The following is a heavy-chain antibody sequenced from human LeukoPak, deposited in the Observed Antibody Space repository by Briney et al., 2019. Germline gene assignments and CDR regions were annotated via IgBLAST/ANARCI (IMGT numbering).Heavy chain of an antibody. CDR3: ARDTLAGDYVGAFDI. J-gene: IGHJ3*02. D-gene: IGHD4-17*01. V-gene: IGHV4-30-4*01. CDR1: GGSISSGDYY. Sequence: PSETLSLTCTVSGGSISSGDYYWSWIRQPPGKGLEWIGYIYYSGSTYYNPSLKSRVTISVDTSKNQFSLKLSSVTAADTAVYYCARDTLAGDYVGAFDIWGQGTMVTVSS. CDR2: IYYSGST.